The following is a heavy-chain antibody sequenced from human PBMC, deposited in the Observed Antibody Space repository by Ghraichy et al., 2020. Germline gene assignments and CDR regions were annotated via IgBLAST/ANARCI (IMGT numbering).Heavy chain of an antibody. CDR2: INPNSGGT. D-gene: IGHD2-21*02. Sequence: ASVKVSCKASGYTFTGYYMHWVRQAPGQGLEWMGWINPNSGGTNYAQKFQGRVTMTRDTSISTAYMELSRLRSDDTAVYYCARELAPSSCGGDCYYYYYYGMDVWGQGTTVTVSS. V-gene: IGHV1-2*02. J-gene: IGHJ6*02. CDR1: GYTFTGYY. CDR3: ARELAPSSCGGDCYYYYYYGMDV.